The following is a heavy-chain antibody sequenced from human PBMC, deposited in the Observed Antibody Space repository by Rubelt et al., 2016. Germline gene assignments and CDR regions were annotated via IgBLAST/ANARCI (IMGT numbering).Heavy chain of an antibody. Sequence: RISCHGSGYSFTSYWINWVRQMPGKGLEWMGRIDPSVSYSNYSPSFQGHVTISADKSTSTAYLQWSSLQASDTAMYYCARQRYCSGGSCYPDYWGQGTLVTVSS. CDR1: GYSFTSYW. V-gene: IGHV5-10-1*01. CDR2: IDPSVSYS. CDR3: ARQRYCSGGSCYPDY. J-gene: IGHJ4*02. D-gene: IGHD2-15*01.